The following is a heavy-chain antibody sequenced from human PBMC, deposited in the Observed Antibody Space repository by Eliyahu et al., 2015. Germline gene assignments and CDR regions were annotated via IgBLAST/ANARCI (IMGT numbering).Heavy chain of an antibody. CDR1: GVTFSSYT. J-gene: IGHJ4*02. D-gene: IGHD2-2*01. V-gene: IGHV3-21*01. Sequence: EVQLVESGGDLVKPGGSLRLSCAASGVTFSSYTMXWVRQAPGKGLEWVSSISSTSSYIHYADSVKGRFTISRDNGRNSLYLQMNSLRAEDTALYYCARDHAIDYWGQGTLVTVSS. CDR3: ARDHAIDY. CDR2: ISSTSSYI.